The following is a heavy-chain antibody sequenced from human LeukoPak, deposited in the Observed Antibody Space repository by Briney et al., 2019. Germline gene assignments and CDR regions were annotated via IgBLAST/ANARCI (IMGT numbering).Heavy chain of an antibody. Sequence: ASVKVSCKASGYTFTSYGISWVRQAPGQGLEWMGWISAYSGNTNYAQKLQGRVTMTTDTSTSTAYMELRSLRSDDTAVYYCAIGTSNYYYDSSGYVLWGQGTLVTVSS. CDR3: AIGTSNYYYDSSGYVL. CDR1: GYTFTSYG. CDR2: ISAYSGNT. V-gene: IGHV1-18*01. J-gene: IGHJ4*02. D-gene: IGHD3-22*01.